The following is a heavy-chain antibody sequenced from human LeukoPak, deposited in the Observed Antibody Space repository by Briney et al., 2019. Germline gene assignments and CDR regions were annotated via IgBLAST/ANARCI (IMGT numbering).Heavy chain of an antibody. J-gene: IGHJ4*02. CDR2: ISSSSSYI. Sequence: GGSLRLSCAASGFTFSSYSMNWVRQAPGKGREGVSSISSSSSYIYYADSVKGRFTISRDNDKNSLYLQMNSLRAEDTAVYYCARDNSPKYSSGWYDYGYWGQGTLVTVSS. V-gene: IGHV3-21*01. CDR3: ARDNSPKYSSGWYDYGY. CDR1: GFTFSSYS. D-gene: IGHD6-19*01.